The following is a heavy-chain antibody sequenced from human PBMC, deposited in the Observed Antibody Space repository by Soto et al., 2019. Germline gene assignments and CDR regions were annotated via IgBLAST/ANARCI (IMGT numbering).Heavy chain of an antibody. Sequence: GGSLRLSCAASGFTFSDHYMDWVRQAPGKGLEWVGRTRKKTNGYTTEYAASVKGRFTISRDDSRNSVYLQMSSLQTEDTAVYFCVRVRRATNHAFDSWGQGTLVTVSS. CDR2: TRKKTNGYTT. CDR1: GFTFSDHY. V-gene: IGHV3-72*01. J-gene: IGHJ4*02. CDR3: VRVRRATNHAFDS.